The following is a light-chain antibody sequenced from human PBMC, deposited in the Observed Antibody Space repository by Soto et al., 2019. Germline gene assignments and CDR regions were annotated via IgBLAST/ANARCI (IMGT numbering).Light chain of an antibody. CDR3: QQYNNWPPT. V-gene: IGKV3D-15*01. CDR1: QSVSGN. J-gene: IGKJ1*01. CDR2: GAS. Sequence: EIVMTQSPATQSVSPGERATLSGRGSQSVSGNLAWYQQKPGQAPRLLIYGASTRATGIPARFSGSGSGTEFTLTISSLQSEDFAVYYCQQYNNWPPTFGQGTKVEIK.